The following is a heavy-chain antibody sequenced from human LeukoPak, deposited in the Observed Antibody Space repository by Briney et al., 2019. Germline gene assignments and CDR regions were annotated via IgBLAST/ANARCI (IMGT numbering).Heavy chain of an antibody. CDR2: ISSNGGST. CDR3: ARDGDYDILTGYYTRFDY. D-gene: IGHD3-9*01. CDR1: GFTFSSYA. J-gene: IGHJ4*02. V-gene: IGHV3-64*01. Sequence: GGSLRLSCAASGFTFSSYAMHWVRQAPGKGLEYVSAISSNGGSTYYANSVKGRFTISGDNSRNTLYLQMGSLRAEDMAVYYCARDGDYDILTGYYTRFDYWGQGTLVTVSS.